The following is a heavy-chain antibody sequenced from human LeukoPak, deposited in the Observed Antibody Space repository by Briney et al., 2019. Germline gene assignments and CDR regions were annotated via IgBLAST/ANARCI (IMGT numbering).Heavy chain of an antibody. J-gene: IGHJ4*02. CDR3: ARYSRPAATLDY. CDR2: INHSGST. V-gene: IGHV4-34*01. Sequence: SETLSLTCAVHGGSFSGYYWSWIRQPPGKGLEWIGEINHSGSTNYNPSLKSRVTISVDTSKNQFSLKLSSVTAADTAVYHCARYSRPAATLDYWGQGTLVTVSS. CDR1: GGSFSGYY. D-gene: IGHD2-2*01.